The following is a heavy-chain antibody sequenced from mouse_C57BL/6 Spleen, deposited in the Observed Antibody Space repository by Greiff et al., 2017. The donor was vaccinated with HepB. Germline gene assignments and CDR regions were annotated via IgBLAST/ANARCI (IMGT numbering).Heavy chain of an antibody. D-gene: IGHD2-4*01. Sequence: VQLQQSGPVLVKPGASVKMSCKASGYTFTDYYMNWVKQSHGKSLEWIGVINPYNGGTSYNQKFKGKATLTVDKSSSTAYMQLNSLTSEDSAVYYCATGVYDYEGNYWGQGTTLTVSS. J-gene: IGHJ2*01. CDR1: GYTFTDYY. CDR3: ATGVYDYEGNY. V-gene: IGHV1-19*01. CDR2: INPYNGGT.